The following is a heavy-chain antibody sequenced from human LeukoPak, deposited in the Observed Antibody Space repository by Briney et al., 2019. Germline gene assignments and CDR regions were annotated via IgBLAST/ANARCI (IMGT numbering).Heavy chain of an antibody. J-gene: IGHJ4*02. CDR2: ISGSGGST. V-gene: IGHV3-23*01. CDR3: AKVQRYSSSWYLDY. CDR1: GFTFSSYA. D-gene: IGHD6-13*01. Sequence: QPGGSLRLSCAASGFTFSSYAMSWVRQAPGKRLEWVSAISGSGGSTYYADSVKGRFTISRDNSKNTLYLQMNSLRAEDTAVYYCAKVQRYSSSWYLDYWGQGTLVTVSS.